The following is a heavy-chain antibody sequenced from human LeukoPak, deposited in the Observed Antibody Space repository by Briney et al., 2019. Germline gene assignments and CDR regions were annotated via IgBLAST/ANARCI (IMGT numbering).Heavy chain of an antibody. V-gene: IGHV4-4*02. Sequence: SGTLSLTCAVSGGSISSSNWWSWVRQPPGKGLEWIGEIYHSGRTNYNPSLKSRVTISVDKSKNQFSLKLSSVTAVDTAVYYCARGLWFGESLGGCWFDPWGQGTLVTVSS. CDR2: IYHSGRT. CDR3: ARGLWFGESLGGCWFDP. CDR1: GGSISSSNW. D-gene: IGHD3-10*01. J-gene: IGHJ5*02.